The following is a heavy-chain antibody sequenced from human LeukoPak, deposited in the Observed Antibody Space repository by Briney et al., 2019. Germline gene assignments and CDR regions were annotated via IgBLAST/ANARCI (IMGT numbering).Heavy chain of an antibody. CDR2: ISAYNGNT. Sequence: ASVKVSCKASGYTFTSYGISWVRQAPGQGLEWRGWISAYNGNTNYAQKLQGRVTMTTDTSTSTAYMELRSMRSDDTAVYYCARELIRWGIAARSPQGIDPWGQGTLVTVSS. CDR3: ARELIRWGIAARSPQGIDP. J-gene: IGHJ5*02. CDR1: GYTFTSYG. V-gene: IGHV1-18*01. D-gene: IGHD6-6*01.